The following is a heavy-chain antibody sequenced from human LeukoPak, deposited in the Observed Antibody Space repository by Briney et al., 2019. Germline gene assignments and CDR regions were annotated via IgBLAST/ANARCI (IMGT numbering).Heavy chain of an antibody. V-gene: IGHV3-48*04. Sequence: GGSLRLSCAASGFTFSSYSMNWVRQAPGKGLEWVSCISSSSSTIYYADSVKGRFTISRDNAKNSLYLQMNSLRAEDTAVYYCARDPRLLWFGELLPWGQGTLVTVSS. J-gene: IGHJ5*02. D-gene: IGHD3-10*01. CDR2: ISSSSSTI. CDR3: ARDPRLLWFGELLP. CDR1: GFTFSSYS.